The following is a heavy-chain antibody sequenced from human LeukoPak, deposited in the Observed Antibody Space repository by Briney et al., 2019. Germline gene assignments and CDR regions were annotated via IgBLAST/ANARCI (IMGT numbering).Heavy chain of an antibody. Sequence: GGSLRLSCAASGFTFSDYWMSWVRQAPGKGLEWVANIKQDGSEKYYMDSVKGRFTISRDNAKNSLYLQMNSLRDEDTAVYYCARDGSFDYWGQGTLVTVSS. V-gene: IGHV3-7*01. CDR1: GFTFSDYW. CDR2: IKQDGSEK. CDR3: ARDGSFDY. J-gene: IGHJ4*02.